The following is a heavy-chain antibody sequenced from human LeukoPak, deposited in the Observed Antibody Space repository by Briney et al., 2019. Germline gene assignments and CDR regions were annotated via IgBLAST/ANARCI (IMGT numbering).Heavy chain of an antibody. J-gene: IGHJ4*02. CDR1: GFTFSSYA. D-gene: IGHD5-18*01. CDR2: ILHDGSNK. Sequence: GGSLRLSCAASGFTFSSYAMHWVRQAPGKGLEWVAVILHDGSNKQYADPVKGRFTISRDNSKNTLYLQINSLRAEDTAVYYCATLSGDSHGYDYWGMGTLVTVSS. V-gene: IGHV3-30*03. CDR3: ATLSGDSHGYDY.